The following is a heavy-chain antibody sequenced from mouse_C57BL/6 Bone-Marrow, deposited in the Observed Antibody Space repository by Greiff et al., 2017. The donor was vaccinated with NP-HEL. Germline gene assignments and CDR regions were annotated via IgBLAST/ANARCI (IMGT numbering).Heavy chain of an antibody. J-gene: IGHJ3*01. CDR3: ARGRLRPFAY. CDR1: GYTFTSYG. D-gene: IGHD2-4*01. V-gene: IGHV1-81*01. Sequence: QVQLQQSGAELARPGASVKLSCKASGYTFTSYGISWVKQRTGQGLEWIGEIYPRSGNTYYNEKFKGKATLTADKSSSAEYMELRSLTSEDSAVYFCARGRLRPFAYWGQGTLVTVSA. CDR2: IYPRSGNT.